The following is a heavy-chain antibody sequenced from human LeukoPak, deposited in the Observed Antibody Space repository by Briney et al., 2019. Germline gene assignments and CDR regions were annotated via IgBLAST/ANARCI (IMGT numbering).Heavy chain of an antibody. CDR3: ARDLGVPDWFDP. V-gene: IGHV3-7*01. Sequence: GGSLRLSCAASGFTFSTYWMSWVRQAPGKGLEWVANLKEDGSEEYYVDSVRGRFTISRDNARNPLYLQMSSLRAEDTAVYYCARDLGVPDWFDPWGQGTLVTVSS. CDR2: LKEDGSEE. CDR1: GFTFSTYW. D-gene: IGHD2-8*01. J-gene: IGHJ5*02.